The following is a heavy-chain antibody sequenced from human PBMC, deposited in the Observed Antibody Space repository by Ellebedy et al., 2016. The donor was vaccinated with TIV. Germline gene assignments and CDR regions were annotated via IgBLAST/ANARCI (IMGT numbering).Heavy chain of an antibody. J-gene: IGHJ5*02. V-gene: IGHV3-7*01. D-gene: IGHD3-3*01. CDR3: VGFGVFNL. CDR1: GFTFSSYW. CDR2: IKTDGSET. Sequence: GESLKISCAASGFTFSSYWMSWVRQAPGKGLEWVAHIKTDGSETYYVDSVKGRFTISRENAKNALFLQMDGLGVDDSAVYYCVGFGVFNLWGQGAPVTVSS.